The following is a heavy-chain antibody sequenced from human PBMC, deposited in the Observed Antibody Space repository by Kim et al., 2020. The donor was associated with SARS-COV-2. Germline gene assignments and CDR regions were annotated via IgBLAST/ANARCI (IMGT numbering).Heavy chain of an antibody. Sequence: SETLSLTCTVSGGSISSSSYYWGWIRQPPGKGLEWIGSIYYSGSTYYNPSLKSRVTISVDTSKNQFSLKLSSVTAADTAVYYCARQRITMIVGSRWFDPRGQGTLVTVSS. CDR2: IYYSGST. V-gene: IGHV4-39*01. D-gene: IGHD3-22*01. J-gene: IGHJ5*02. CDR3: ARQRITMIVGSRWFDP. CDR1: GGSISSSSYY.